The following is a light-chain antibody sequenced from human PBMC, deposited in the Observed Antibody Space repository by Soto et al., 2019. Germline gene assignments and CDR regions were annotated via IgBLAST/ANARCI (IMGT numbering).Light chain of an antibody. V-gene: IGKV3-20*01. CDR1: QSVSSSY. CDR2: GAS. J-gene: IGKJ2*01. Sequence: EIVLTQSPGTLSLSPGERATLSCRASQSVSSSYLAWCQQKPGQAPRLLIYGASSRATGIPDRFSGSGSGTDFALNISRLEPEDFAVYYCQQYGSSPMYTFGQGTKLEIK. CDR3: QQYGSSPMYT.